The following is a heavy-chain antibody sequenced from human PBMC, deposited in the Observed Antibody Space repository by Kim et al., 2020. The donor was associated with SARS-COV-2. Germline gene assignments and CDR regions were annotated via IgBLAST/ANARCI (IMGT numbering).Heavy chain of an antibody. D-gene: IGHD1-26*01. J-gene: IGHJ4*02. Sequence: ASVKVSCKASGYTFTTYAMHWVRLAPGQRPQWVGWISAGNDNTRYLEKLQGRITITRDTSASTVYMDLSRLTSEDTAVYYCARAPGSYPYFDSWGQGTLVTVSS. CDR2: ISAGNDNT. CDR1: GYTFTTYA. V-gene: IGHV1-3*01. CDR3: ARAPGSYPYFDS.